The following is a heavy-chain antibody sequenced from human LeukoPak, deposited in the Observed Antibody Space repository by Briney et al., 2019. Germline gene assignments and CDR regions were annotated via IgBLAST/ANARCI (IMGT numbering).Heavy chain of an antibody. D-gene: IGHD6-6*01. J-gene: IGHJ5*02. CDR3: ARVRAAHPNWFDP. Sequence: ASVKVSCKASGYTFTGYYMNWVRQAPGQGLEWMGWINPNSGGTNYAQKFQGRVTMTRDTSISTAYMELSRLRSDDTAVYYCARVRAAHPNWFDPWGQGTLVTVSS. V-gene: IGHV1-2*02. CDR2: INPNSGGT. CDR1: GYTFTGYY.